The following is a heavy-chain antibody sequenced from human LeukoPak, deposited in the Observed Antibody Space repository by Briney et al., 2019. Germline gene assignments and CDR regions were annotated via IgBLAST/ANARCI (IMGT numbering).Heavy chain of an antibody. CDR2: IYHSGST. CDR3: ARGITRIVVVSKWAFDY. D-gene: IGHD3-22*01. CDR1: GGSISSSSYY. V-gene: IGHV4-39*07. J-gene: IGHJ4*02. Sequence: SETLSLTCTVSGGSISSSSYYWGWIRQPPGKGLEWIGSIYHSGSTYYNPSLKSRVTISVDTSKNQFSLKLSSVTAADTAVYYCARGITRIVVVSKWAFDYWGQGTLVPVSS.